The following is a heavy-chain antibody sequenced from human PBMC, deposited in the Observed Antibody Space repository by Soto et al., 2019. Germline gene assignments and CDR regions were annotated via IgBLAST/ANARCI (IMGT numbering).Heavy chain of an antibody. CDR1: GGSISSGGYY. D-gene: IGHD1-1*01. V-gene: IGHV4-31*03. CDR2: IYYSGST. J-gene: IGHJ3*02. Sequence: SETLSLTCTVSGGSISSGGYYWMWIRQHPGKGLEWIGYIYYSGSTYYNPSLKSRVTISVDTSKNQFSLKLSSVTAADTAVYYCARDRGSTTAFDIWGQGTMVTVSS. CDR3: ARDRGSTTAFDI.